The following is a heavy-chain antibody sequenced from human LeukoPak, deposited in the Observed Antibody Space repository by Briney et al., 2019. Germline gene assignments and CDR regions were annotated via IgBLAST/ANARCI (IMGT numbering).Heavy chain of an antibody. D-gene: IGHD2-15*01. CDR1: GFTFSDYY. CDR2: ISSSGSTI. CDR3: VRGDIVVVVAATVFDY. J-gene: IGHJ4*02. V-gene: IGHV3-11*01. Sequence: PGGSLRLSCAASGFTFSDYYMSWIRQAPGKGLEWVSYISSSGSTIYYADSVKGRFTISRDNAKNSLYLQMNSLRAEDTAVYYCVRGDIVVVVAATVFDYWGQGTLVTVSS.